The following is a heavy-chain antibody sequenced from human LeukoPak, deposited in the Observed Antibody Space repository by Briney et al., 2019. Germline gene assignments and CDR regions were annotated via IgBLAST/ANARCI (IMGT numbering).Heavy chain of an antibody. CDR1: GFTFSDYY. J-gene: IGHJ3*02. CDR2: ISSSGSTI. Sequence: GGYLRLSCAASGFTFSDYYMSWIRQAPGKGLEWVSYISSSGSTIHYADSVKGRFTISRDNAKNSLYLQMNSLRAEDTAVYYCARLRADSSSYGSDDAFDIWGQGTMVTVSS. CDR3: ARLRADSSSYGSDDAFDI. D-gene: IGHD6-13*01. V-gene: IGHV3-11*01.